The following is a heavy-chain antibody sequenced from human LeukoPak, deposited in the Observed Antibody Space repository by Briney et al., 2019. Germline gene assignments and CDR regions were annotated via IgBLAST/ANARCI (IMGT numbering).Heavy chain of an antibody. D-gene: IGHD2-15*01. V-gene: IGHV3-53*05. Sequence: TGGSLRLSCAASGFTVSSNCMNWVRQAPGKGLEWVSAIYSGGSTYYADSVKGRFTISRDNSKNTLYLQMNSLKTEDTAVYYCARDDGRGGPFDYWGQGTLVTVSS. CDR2: IYSGGST. CDR3: ARDDGRGGPFDY. J-gene: IGHJ4*02. CDR1: GFTVSSNC.